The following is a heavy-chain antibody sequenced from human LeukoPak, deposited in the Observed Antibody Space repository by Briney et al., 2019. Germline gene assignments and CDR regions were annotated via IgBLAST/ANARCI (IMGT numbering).Heavy chain of an antibody. V-gene: IGHV1-8*03. CDR2: MNPNSGNI. Sequence: ASVKVSCKASGYTVTSYDINWVRQAPGQGLEWMGWMNPNSGNIDYAQRFQGRVTITTDTSITTAYMELSSLRSEDTAVYYCARGWKFWSGYGGDYYYYMDVWGKGTTVTVSS. J-gene: IGHJ6*03. CDR3: ARGWKFWSGYGGDYYYYMDV. D-gene: IGHD3-3*01. CDR1: GYTVTSYD.